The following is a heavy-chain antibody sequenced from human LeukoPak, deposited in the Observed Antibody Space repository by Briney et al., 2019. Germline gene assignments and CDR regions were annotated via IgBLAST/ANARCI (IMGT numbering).Heavy chain of an antibody. CDR1: GFTFSPHA. CDR2: ISYDGSNK. V-gene: IGHV3-30-3*01. Sequence: QPAMSLTLSCAASGFTFSPHARHWVRQAPGKGLEWVAVISYDGSNKYYADSVKGRFTISRDNSKNTLYLQTNSLRAEDTAVYYCARVHNSYYYYYGMDVWGQGTTVTVSS. D-gene: IGHD2-21*01. CDR3: ARVHNSYYYYYGMDV. J-gene: IGHJ6*02.